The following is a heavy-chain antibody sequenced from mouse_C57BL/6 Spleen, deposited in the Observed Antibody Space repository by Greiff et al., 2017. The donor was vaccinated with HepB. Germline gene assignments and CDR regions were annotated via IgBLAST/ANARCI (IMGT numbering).Heavy chain of an antibody. CDR2: IYPGDGDT. V-gene: IGHV1-82*01. D-gene: IGHD1-1*01. J-gene: IGHJ3*01. CDR3: ASSITAGCFDY. Sequence: QVQLQQSGPELVKPGASVKISCKASGYAFSSSWMNWVKQRPGKGLEWIGRIYPGDGDTNYNGKFKGKATLTADKSSSTAYMQLSSLTSEDSAVYFCASSITAGCFDYWGQGTLVTVSA. CDR1: GYAFSSSW.